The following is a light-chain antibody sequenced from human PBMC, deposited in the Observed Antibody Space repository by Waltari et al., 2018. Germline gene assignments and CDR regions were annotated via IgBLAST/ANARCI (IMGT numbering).Light chain of an antibody. Sequence: QSALTQPASVSGSPGQSITISCTGTSSDVGGYTYVSWYQQHPGKALKLMIYDVTTRPSGVSNRFSGSKSVNTASLTISGLQAEDEADYYCSSYTSSSTWVFGGGTKLTVL. CDR3: SSYTSSSTWV. CDR2: DVT. CDR1: SSDVGGYTY. V-gene: IGLV2-14*03. J-gene: IGLJ3*02.